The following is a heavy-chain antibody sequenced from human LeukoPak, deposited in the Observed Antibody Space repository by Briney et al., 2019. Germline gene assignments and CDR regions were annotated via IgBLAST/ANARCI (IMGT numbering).Heavy chain of an antibody. V-gene: IGHV3-73*01. CDR1: GFIFSGSA. CDR3: TGRVPMSHNWFDP. CDR2: IRTKANSYAT. Sequence: PGGSLRLSCAASGFIFSGSAMHWVRQASGKGLEWVGRIRTKANSYATAYAASVKGRFTISRDDSKNTAYLQMNSLKTEDTAVYYCTGRVPMSHNWFDPWGQGTLVTVSS. D-gene: IGHD3-22*01. J-gene: IGHJ5*02.